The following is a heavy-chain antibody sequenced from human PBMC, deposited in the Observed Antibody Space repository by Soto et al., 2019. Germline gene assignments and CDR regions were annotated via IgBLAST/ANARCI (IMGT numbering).Heavy chain of an antibody. V-gene: IGHV1-2*02. CDR2: INPNGGVT. CDR1: GDTFNDYY. J-gene: IGHJ6*03. CDR3: ARESGGATATLDYYYFYMDV. Sequence: QVQLVQSGAEVKRPGASVTVSCRSSGDTFNDYYIHWVRQAPGQGLEWMGWINPNGGVTKYAQKFQGVVSMTRDTSIRRVYMQLSRLRSDDTAVYYCARESGGATATLDYYYFYMDVWGTGTTVTVSS. D-gene: IGHD5-12*01.